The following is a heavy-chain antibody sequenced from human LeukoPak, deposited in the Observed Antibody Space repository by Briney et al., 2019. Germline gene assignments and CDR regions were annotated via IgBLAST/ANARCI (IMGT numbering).Heavy chain of an antibody. D-gene: IGHD3-22*01. CDR1: GGSFSGYY. Sequence: PSETLSLTCAVYGGSFSGYYWSWIRQPPGKGLEWIGEINHSGSTNYNPSLKSRVTISVDTSKNQFSLKLSSVTAADTAVYYCARARGGGPDSSGYLGNWGQGTLVTVSS. V-gene: IGHV4-34*01. CDR2: INHSGST. J-gene: IGHJ4*02. CDR3: ARARGGGPDSSGYLGN.